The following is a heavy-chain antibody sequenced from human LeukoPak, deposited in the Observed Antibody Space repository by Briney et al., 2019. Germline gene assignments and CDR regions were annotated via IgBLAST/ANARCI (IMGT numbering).Heavy chain of an antibody. Sequence: ASVKVSCKASGYIFTGYYMHWVRQAPGQGLEWMGWINPNSGGTNYAQKFQGRVTMTRDTSISTAYMELSRLRSDDTAVYYCAREISGNIGSGSLNWFDPWGQGTLVTVSS. CDR3: AREISGNIGSGSLNWFDP. CDR2: INPNSGGT. CDR1: GYIFTGYY. J-gene: IGHJ5*02. D-gene: IGHD3-22*01. V-gene: IGHV1-2*02.